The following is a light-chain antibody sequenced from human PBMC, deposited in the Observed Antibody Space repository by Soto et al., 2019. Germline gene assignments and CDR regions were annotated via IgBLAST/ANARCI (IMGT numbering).Light chain of an antibody. CDR2: DAS. V-gene: IGKV1-33*01. CDR1: QDISNY. Sequence: DIQMTQSPSSLSASVGDRVTITCQASQDISNYLNWYQQKPGKAPKLLIYDASNLETGVPSRFSGSKSGTDFTFNISSLQPEDIATYYCQQYDNLPSITFGQGTRLEIK. J-gene: IGKJ5*01. CDR3: QQYDNLPSIT.